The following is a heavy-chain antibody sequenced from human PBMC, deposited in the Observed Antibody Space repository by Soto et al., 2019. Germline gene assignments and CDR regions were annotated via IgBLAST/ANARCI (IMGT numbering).Heavy chain of an antibody. Sequence: SETLSLTCTVSGGSISSSTSYWGWIRQPPGKGLEWIGSIYYSGTTYYNPSLTSRITISVDTSKNQFSLKLTSVTAADTAVYYCARHWDRGADILAFNIWGQGTMVTVSS. CDR3: ARHWDRGADILAFNI. V-gene: IGHV4-39*01. CDR2: IYYSGTT. J-gene: IGHJ3*02. D-gene: IGHD3-9*01. CDR1: GGSISSSTSY.